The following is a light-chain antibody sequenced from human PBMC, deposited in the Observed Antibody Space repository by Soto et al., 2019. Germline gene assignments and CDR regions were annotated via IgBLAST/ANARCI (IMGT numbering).Light chain of an antibody. J-gene: IGLJ2*01. CDR3: CSYAGSSTL. Sequence: QSALTQPASVSGSPGQSITISCTGTSSDVGSYNLVSWYQQHPGKAPKLMIYEVSKRPSGVSNRFSGSKSGNTASLPISGLQAEDEADYYCCSYAGSSTLFGGGTKLTVL. V-gene: IGLV2-23*02. CDR1: SSDVGSYNL. CDR2: EVS.